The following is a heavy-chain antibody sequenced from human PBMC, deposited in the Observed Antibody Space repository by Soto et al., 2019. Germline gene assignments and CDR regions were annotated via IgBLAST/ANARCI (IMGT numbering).Heavy chain of an antibody. J-gene: IGHJ6*03. Sequence: ASVKVSCKASGYTFTSYAMHWVRQAPGQRLEWMGWMNPNSGNTKYAQKFQGRVTMTRNTSISTAYMELSSLRSEDTAVYYCARGSRLRIAAAGTGLYYYYMDVWGKGTTVTVSS. CDR2: MNPNSGNT. CDR3: ARGSRLRIAAAGTGLYYYYMDV. CDR1: GYTFTSYA. D-gene: IGHD6-13*01. V-gene: IGHV1-8*02.